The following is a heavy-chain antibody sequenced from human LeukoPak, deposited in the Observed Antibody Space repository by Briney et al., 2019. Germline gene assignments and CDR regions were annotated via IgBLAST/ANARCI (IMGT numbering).Heavy chain of an antibody. CDR3: ARDRGDSSSPRGTDY. V-gene: IGHV3-21*01. Sequence: PGGSLRLSCSASGFTFSNSWTSWLHQAPGKGLEWVSSISSSSSYIYYADSVKGRFTISRDNAKNSLYLQMNSLRAEDTAVYYCARDRGDSSSPRGTDYWGQGTLVIVSS. D-gene: IGHD6-6*01. CDR1: GFTFSNSW. J-gene: IGHJ4*02. CDR2: ISSSSSYI.